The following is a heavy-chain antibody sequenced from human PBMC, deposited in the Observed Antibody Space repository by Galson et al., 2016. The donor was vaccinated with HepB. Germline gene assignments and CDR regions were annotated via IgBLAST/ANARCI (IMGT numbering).Heavy chain of an antibody. J-gene: IGHJ6*02. Sequence: SETLSLTCTVSGASVNIGSYSWSWVRQSPGKGLEWIAYIYYNGSAHYNPSLKSRVTISIATSRNQFSLKLNSVTAADTAVYYCARDSPGGYTGYSSYFYGVDVWGQGTTVTVSS. V-gene: IGHV4-61*01. CDR2: IYYNGSA. D-gene: IGHD1-1*01. CDR3: ARDSPGGYTGYSSYFYGVDV. CDR1: GASVNIGSYS.